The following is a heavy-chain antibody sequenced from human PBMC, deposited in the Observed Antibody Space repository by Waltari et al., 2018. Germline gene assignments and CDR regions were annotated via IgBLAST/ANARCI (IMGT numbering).Heavy chain of an antibody. Sequence: QVQLQESGPGLVKPSQTLSLTCTVSGGSISSGSYYWSWIRQPAGKGLVWIGRIYTSGSTNYNPSLKSRVTISVDTSKNQFSLKLSSVTAADTAVYYCASSQELREFDFDYWGQGTLVTVSS. V-gene: IGHV4-61*02. CDR1: GGSISSGSYY. J-gene: IGHJ4*02. D-gene: IGHD3-10*01. CDR2: IYTSGST. CDR3: ASSQELREFDFDY.